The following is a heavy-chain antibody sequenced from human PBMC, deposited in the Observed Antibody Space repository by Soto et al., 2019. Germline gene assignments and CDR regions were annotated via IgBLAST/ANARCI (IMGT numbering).Heavy chain of an antibody. D-gene: IGHD7-27*01. CDR3: ARVPGP. CDR1: GGSISSGGDS. V-gene: IGHV4-30-2*01. J-gene: IGHJ5*02. Sequence: SETLCLTCAVSGGSISSGGDSWSWLRQPPGKGLEWIGYIYHSGSTYYNPSLKSRVTISVDRSNNQFSLKLSSVAAADTAVCYCARVPGPWGQGTLVTVSS. CDR2: IYHSGST.